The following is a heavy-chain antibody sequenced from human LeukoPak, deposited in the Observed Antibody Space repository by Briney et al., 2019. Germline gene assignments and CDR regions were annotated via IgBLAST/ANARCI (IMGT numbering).Heavy chain of an antibody. Sequence: GGSLRHSCAASGFAFRSYGMSWVRQAPGKGLEWVSSISGSNSYIFYADSVKGRFTVSRDNAKDSLYLQMNSLRAEDPAVYYCARALTTLTYEGYWGQGTLVTVSS. D-gene: IGHD1-1*01. CDR3: ARALTTLTYEGY. CDR1: GFAFRSYG. J-gene: IGHJ4*02. CDR2: ISGSNSYI. V-gene: IGHV3-21*01.